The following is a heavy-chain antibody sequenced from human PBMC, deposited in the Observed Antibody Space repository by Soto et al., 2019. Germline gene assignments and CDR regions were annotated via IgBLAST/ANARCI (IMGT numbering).Heavy chain of an antibody. D-gene: IGHD2-15*01. Sequence: QVQLVESGGGVVQPGRSLRLSCAASGFTFSSYGMHWVRQAPGKGREWVAVIWYDGSNKYYADSVKGRFTISRDNSKNTLYLQMNSLRAEDTAVYYCARWVCSGGSCYGFTSHAFDIWGQGTMVTVSS. V-gene: IGHV3-33*01. CDR1: GFTFSSYG. J-gene: IGHJ3*02. CDR2: IWYDGSNK. CDR3: ARWVCSGGSCYGFTSHAFDI.